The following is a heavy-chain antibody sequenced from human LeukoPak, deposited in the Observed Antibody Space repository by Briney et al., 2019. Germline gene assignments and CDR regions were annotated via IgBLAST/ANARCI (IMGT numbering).Heavy chain of an antibody. CDR1: GFTFSSYS. CDR2: ISSSGYYI. J-gene: IGHJ4*02. CDR3: ARDWGATRLFDY. Sequence: GGSLRLSCTASGFTFSSYSMNWVRQAPGKGLEWVSSISSSGYYIYYADSVKGRFTISRDNAKNSLSLQMNSLRAEDTAVYYCARDWGATRLFDYWGQGTLVTVSS. V-gene: IGHV3-21*01. D-gene: IGHD1-26*01.